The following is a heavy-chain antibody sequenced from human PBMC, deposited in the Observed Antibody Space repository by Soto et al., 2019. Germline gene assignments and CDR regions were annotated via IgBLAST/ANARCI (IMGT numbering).Heavy chain of an antibody. CDR3: AKRRYSYGTPDY. Sequence: GGSLRLSCAASGFTFSNYAMSWVRQAPGKGLEWVSAIRGSGDGTYYAESVKGRFTISRDNSNNTLYLQLNSLRAEETAVYYCAKRRYSYGTPDYWGQGTLVTVSS. V-gene: IGHV3-23*01. J-gene: IGHJ4*02. CDR1: GFTFSNYA. CDR2: IRGSGDGT. D-gene: IGHD5-18*01.